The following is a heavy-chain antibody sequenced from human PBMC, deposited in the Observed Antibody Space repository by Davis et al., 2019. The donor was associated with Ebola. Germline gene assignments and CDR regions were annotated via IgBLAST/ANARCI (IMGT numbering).Heavy chain of an antibody. CDR3: ARWYYDFWSGYWVDY. CDR2: INHSGST. Sequence: PGGSLRLSCAVYGGSFSAYYWSWIRQSPGKGLEWIGEINHSGSTSYNPSLKSRVTISVDTSKNQFSLKLRSVTAADTAVYYCARWYYDFWSGYWVDYWGQGTLVTVSS. CDR1: GGSFSAYY. J-gene: IGHJ4*02. D-gene: IGHD3-3*01. V-gene: IGHV4-34*01.